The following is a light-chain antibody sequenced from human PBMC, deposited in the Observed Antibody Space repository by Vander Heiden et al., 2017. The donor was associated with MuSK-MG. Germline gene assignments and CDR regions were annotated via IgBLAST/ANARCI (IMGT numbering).Light chain of an antibody. CDR3: QQYNSSPRT. CDR1: QSISRY. CDR2: GAS. Sequence: EVVFTQSPRTLSLSPGERATLSCRASQSISRYLAWFQQKPGQAPRLLIYGASTRATGIPDRFSGSGSGTDFTLTISRLEPEDFAVYYCQQYNSSPRTFGQGTKLEIK. J-gene: IGKJ2*01. V-gene: IGKV3-20*01.